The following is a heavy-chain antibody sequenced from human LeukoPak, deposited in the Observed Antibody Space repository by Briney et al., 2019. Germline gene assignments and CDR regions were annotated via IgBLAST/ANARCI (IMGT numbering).Heavy chain of an antibody. D-gene: IGHD2-2*01. V-gene: IGHV3-11*01. CDR2: ISSSGSTI. J-gene: IGHJ3*02. CDR1: GFTFSDYY. CDR3: ARDELGYCSSTSCLADAFDI. Sequence: GGSLRLSCAASGFTFSDYYMSWIRQAPGKGLEWVSYISSSGSTIYYADSVKGRFTISRDNAKNSLYLQMNSLRAEDTAVYYCARDELGYCSSTSCLADAFDIWGQGTMVTVSS.